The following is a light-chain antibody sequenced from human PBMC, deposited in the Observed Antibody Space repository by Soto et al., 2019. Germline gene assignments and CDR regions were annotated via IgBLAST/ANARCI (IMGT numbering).Light chain of an antibody. Sequence: DIQMTQSPSSLSASVGDRVTITCQASQDISNYLNWYQQKPGKAPKLLIYDASSLETGVPSRFSGSGSGTDFTFTISSLQPEDIATYYCQQYDNLTFGGGTKVEIK. V-gene: IGKV1-33*01. J-gene: IGKJ4*01. CDR1: QDISNY. CDR2: DAS. CDR3: QQYDNLT.